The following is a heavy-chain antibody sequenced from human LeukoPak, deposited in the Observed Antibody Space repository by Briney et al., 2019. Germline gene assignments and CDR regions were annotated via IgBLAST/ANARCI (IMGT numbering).Heavy chain of an antibody. CDR1: GGSFSGYY. Sequence: ASETLSLTCAVYGGSFSGYYWSWIRQPPGKGLEWIGEISHSGSTNYNPSLKSRVTISVDTSKNQFSLKLSSVTAADTAVYYCARGKTPDYWGQGTLVTVSS. CDR3: ARGKTPDY. CDR2: ISHSGST. J-gene: IGHJ4*02. V-gene: IGHV4-34*01.